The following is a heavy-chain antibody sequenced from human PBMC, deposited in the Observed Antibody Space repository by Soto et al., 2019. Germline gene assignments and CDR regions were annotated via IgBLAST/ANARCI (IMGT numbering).Heavy chain of an antibody. J-gene: IGHJ6*02. CDR1: GYTFTRNG. CDR2: ISPNTGNI. CDR3: VKDRDSNSWPSRDV. Sequence: QVHLVQSGAEVKKPGASVNVSCKTSGYTFTRNGISWVRQAPGQGLEWMGWISPNTGNIKYAQKLRGRVIMTPYASTSTAYMDLRSLGSDDTAVYYCVKDRDSNSWPSRDVWGRGTTVTVSS. D-gene: IGHD3-22*01. V-gene: IGHV1-18*01.